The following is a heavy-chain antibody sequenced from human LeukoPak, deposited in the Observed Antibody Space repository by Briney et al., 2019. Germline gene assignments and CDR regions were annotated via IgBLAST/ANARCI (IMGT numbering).Heavy chain of an antibody. CDR2: IYPGDSDT. D-gene: IGHD4-17*01. CDR1: GYSFTSYW. J-gene: IGHJ2*01. V-gene: IGHV5-51*01. Sequence: GESLKISCKGSGYSFTSYWIGWVRQMPGKGLEWMGIIYPGDSDTRYSPSFQGQVTISADKSISTAYLQWSSLKASDTAMYYCARPGWSTVTPRHWYFDLWGRGTLVTVSS. CDR3: ARPGWSTVTPRHWYFDL.